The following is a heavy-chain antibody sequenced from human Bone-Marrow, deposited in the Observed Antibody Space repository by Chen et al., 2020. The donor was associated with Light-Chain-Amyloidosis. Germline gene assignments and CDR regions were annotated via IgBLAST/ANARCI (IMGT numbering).Heavy chain of an antibody. V-gene: IGHV3-74*01. D-gene: IGHD6-13*01. CDR2: INSDGSST. CDR1: GFTFSSYW. J-gene: IGHJ6*03. Sequence: EVQLVESGGGLVQPGGSLRLSCAAYGFTFSSYWMHWLRQAPGKGLVWVSRINSDGSSTSYADSVKGRFTISRDNAKNTLYLQMNSLRAEDTAVYYCAREVAGGRYYYYYYMDVWGKGTTVTVSS. CDR3: AREVAGGRYYYYYYMDV.